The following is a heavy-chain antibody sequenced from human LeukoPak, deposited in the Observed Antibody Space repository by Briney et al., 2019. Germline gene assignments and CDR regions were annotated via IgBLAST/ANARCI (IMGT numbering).Heavy chain of an antibody. Sequence: GGSLRLSCAASGFTFSSYAMSWVRQAPGKGLEWVSAISGSGGSTYYADSVKGRFTISRDNSKNTLYLQMNSLRAEDTAVYYCAKGLFGYYDSSGYLFDYWGQGTLVTVSS. J-gene: IGHJ4*02. CDR2: ISGSGGST. CDR1: GFTFSSYA. V-gene: IGHV3-23*01. CDR3: AKGLFGYYDSSGYLFDY. D-gene: IGHD3-22*01.